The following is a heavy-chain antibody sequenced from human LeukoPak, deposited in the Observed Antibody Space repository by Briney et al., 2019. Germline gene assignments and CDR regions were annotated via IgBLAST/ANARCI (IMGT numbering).Heavy chain of an antibody. CDR1: GFTFSSYS. D-gene: IGHD3-22*01. CDR2: ISSSRTYI. V-gene: IGHV3-21*01. Sequence: PGGSLRLSCAASGFTFSSYSLNWVRQAPGKGLEWVSSISSSRTYIYYADSVKGRFTISRDNAKNSLYLQMNSLRAEDTAVYYCARDLLPNYYDSSGPPDYWGQGTLVTVPS. J-gene: IGHJ4*02. CDR3: ARDLLPNYYDSSGPPDY.